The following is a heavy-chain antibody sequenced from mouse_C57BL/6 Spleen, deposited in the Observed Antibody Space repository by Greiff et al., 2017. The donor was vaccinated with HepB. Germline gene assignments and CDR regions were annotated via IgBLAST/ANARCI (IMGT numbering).Heavy chain of an antibody. D-gene: IGHD2-5*01. CDR1: GFTFSDYG. J-gene: IGHJ3*01. Sequence: EVMLVESGGGLVKPGGSLKLSCAASGFTFSDYGMHWVRQAPEKGLEWVAYISSGSSTIYYADSVKGRFTISRDNAKNTLFLQMTSLRSEDTAMYYCASAYYSNPAWFAYWGQGTLVTVSA. V-gene: IGHV5-17*01. CDR3: ASAYYSNPAWFAY. CDR2: ISSGSSTI.